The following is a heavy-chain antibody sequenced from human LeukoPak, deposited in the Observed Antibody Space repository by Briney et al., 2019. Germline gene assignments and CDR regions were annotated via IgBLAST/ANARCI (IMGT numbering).Heavy chain of an antibody. CDR2: IFYSGST. V-gene: IGHV4-39*01. J-gene: IGHJ4*02. Sequence: SETLSLTCTASGGSISSSSYYWGWIRQPPGKGLEWIGSIFYSGSTYYNPSLKSRVTISVDTSKNQFSLRLSSVTAADTAVYYCARLTYTYYYDSSTYSFWGQGTLVTVPS. D-gene: IGHD3-22*01. CDR1: GGSISSSSYY. CDR3: ARLTYTYYYDSSTYSF.